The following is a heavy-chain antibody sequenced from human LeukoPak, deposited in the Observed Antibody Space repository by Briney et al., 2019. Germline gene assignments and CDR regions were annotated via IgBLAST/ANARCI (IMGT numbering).Heavy chain of an antibody. CDR2: ISDSGSTV. Sequence: PGGSLRLSCAVSGFTFSRYYMSWIRQAPGKGLEWVSYISDSGSTVFYADSVKGRFTISRDNSKNTLYVQVNSLGTEDTAAYYCAKGSYYDSSGSFYFDYWGQGTLVTVSS. CDR3: AKGSYYDSSGSFYFDY. CDR1: GFTFSRYY. V-gene: IGHV3-11*01. D-gene: IGHD3-22*01. J-gene: IGHJ4*02.